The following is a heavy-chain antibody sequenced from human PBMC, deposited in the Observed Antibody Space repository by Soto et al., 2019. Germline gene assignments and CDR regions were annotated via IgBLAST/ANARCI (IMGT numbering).Heavy chain of an antibody. CDR3: ARHQAVTTQDYYYYGMDV. D-gene: IGHD4-17*01. Sequence: SKKVSWKGAGDSFISFCGSWVRQMPGKGLEWMGRIDPSDSYTNYSPSFQGHVTISADKSISTAYLQWSSLKASDTAMYYCARHQAVTTQDYYYYGMDVWGQGTTVT. CDR2: IDPSDSYT. J-gene: IGHJ6*02. V-gene: IGHV5-10-1*01. CDR1: GDSFISFC.